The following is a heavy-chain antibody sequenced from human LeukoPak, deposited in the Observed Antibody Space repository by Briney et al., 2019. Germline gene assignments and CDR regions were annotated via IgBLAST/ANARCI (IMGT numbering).Heavy chain of an antibody. Sequence: SQTLSLTCAISGDSVSSNSAAWNWIRQSPSRGLEWLGRTYYRSKWYNDYAVSVKSRITINPDTSKNQFYLQLNSVTPEDTAVYYCAGAGRGYSSSWYYFDCWGQGTLVTVSS. J-gene: IGHJ4*02. CDR2: TYYRSKWYN. CDR3: AGAGRGYSSSWYYFDC. D-gene: IGHD6-13*01. CDR1: GDSVSSNSAA. V-gene: IGHV6-1*01.